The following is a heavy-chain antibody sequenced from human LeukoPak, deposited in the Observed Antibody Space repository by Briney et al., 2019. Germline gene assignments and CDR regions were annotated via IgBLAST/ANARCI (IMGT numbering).Heavy chain of an antibody. CDR2: IYYSGST. Sequence: SETLSLTCTVSGGSISSYYWSWIRQPPGKGLEWIGYIYYSGSTNYNPSLKSRVTISVDTSKNQFSLKLSSVTAADTAVYYCARDRRYSSSWYGAFDIWGQGTMVTVSS. J-gene: IGHJ3*02. V-gene: IGHV4-59*01. CDR3: ARDRRYSSSWYGAFDI. D-gene: IGHD6-13*01. CDR1: GGSISSYY.